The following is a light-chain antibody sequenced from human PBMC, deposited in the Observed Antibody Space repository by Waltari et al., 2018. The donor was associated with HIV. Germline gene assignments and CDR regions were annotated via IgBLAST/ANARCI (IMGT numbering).Light chain of an antibody. V-gene: IGKV2-28*01. CDR2: LAS. J-gene: IGKJ4*01. CDR3: MQVLQIPRT. CDR1: QSLLQSSGRNY. Sequence: EIVMSQSPLSLPVAPGEPASISCRSSQSLLQSSGRNYLDWYLQKPGQSPQLLIYLASHRAPGVPDRFSGSGSGTDFTLKISRVEADDVGVYYCMQVLQIPRTFGGGTKVEIK.